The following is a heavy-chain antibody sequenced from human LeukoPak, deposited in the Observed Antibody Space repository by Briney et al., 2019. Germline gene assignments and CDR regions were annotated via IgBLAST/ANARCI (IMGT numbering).Heavy chain of an antibody. V-gene: IGHV4-39*01. CDR3: ARLSNWGPYYFDY. Sequence: SETLSLTCTVSGGSISSSSYYWGWIRQPPGKGLEWIGSIYYSGSTYYNPSLKSRVTISVDTSKNQFSLKPSSVTAADTAVYYCARLSNWGPYYFDYWGRGTLVTVSS. J-gene: IGHJ4*02. CDR2: IYYSGST. D-gene: IGHD7-27*01. CDR1: GGSISSSSYY.